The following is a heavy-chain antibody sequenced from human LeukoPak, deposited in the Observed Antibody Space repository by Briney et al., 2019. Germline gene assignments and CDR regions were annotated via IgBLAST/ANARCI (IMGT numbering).Heavy chain of an antibody. CDR3: ARTTGGYCTSTNCLFNY. J-gene: IGHJ4*02. V-gene: IGHV1-2*02. CDR2: ISPNSGST. CDR1: GFTLTDFY. D-gene: IGHD2-2*01. Sequence: GASVKVSCRASGFTLTDFYIHWVRQAPGQGLEWMGWISPNSGSTSFARKFQGRVTMTRDTSISTAYMELSRLRSDDTAVYYCARTTGGYCTSTNCLFNYWGQGTLVTVSS.